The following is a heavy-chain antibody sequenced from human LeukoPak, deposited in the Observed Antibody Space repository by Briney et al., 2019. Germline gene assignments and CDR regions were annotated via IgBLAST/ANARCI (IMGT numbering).Heavy chain of an antibody. J-gene: IGHJ4*02. CDR3: ARGRRVQWLAIYYFDY. V-gene: IGHV3-21*01. D-gene: IGHD6-19*01. CDR2: ISSSSSYI. Sequence: PGGSLRLSCAASGFTFSSYCMNWVRQAPGKGLVWVSSISSSSSYIYYADSVKGRFTISRDNAKNSLYLQMNSLRAEATAVYYCARGRRVQWLAIYYFDYWGQGTLVTVSS. CDR1: GFTFSSYC.